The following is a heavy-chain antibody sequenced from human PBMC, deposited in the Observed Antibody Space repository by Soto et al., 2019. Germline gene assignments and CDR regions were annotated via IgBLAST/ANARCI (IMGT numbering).Heavy chain of an antibody. Sequence: SGPTLVNPTQTLTLTCTFSGFSLSTSGVGVGWIRQPPGKALEWLALIYWDDDKRYSPSLKSRLTITKDTSKNQVVLTMTNMDPVDTATYYCAHSLGGVVIPPLNWFDPWGQGTLVTVSS. CDR2: IYWDDDK. CDR3: AHSLGGVVIPPLNWFDP. J-gene: IGHJ5*02. CDR1: GFSLSTSGVG. V-gene: IGHV2-5*02. D-gene: IGHD3-3*01.